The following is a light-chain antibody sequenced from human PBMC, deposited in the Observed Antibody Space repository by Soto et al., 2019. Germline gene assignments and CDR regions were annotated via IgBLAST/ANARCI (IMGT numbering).Light chain of an antibody. V-gene: IGLV1-40*01. CDR2: GNS. CDR3: QSYDSRLSGSV. CDR1: SSNIGAGYD. J-gene: IGLJ2*01. Sequence: SVLTQPPSVSGAPGQRVNISCTGSSSNIGAGYDVHWYQQLPGTAPKLLIYGNSNRPSGVPDRFSGSKSGTSASLAITGLQAEDEADYYCQSYDSRLSGSVFGGGTQLTVL.